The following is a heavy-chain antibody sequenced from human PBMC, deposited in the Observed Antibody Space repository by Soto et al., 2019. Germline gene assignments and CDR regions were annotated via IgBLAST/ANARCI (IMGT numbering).Heavy chain of an antibody. V-gene: IGHV1-69*02. CDR2: IMPILGIA. Sequence: GASVKVSCKASGGTFSSYTISWVRQAPGQGLEWMGRIMPILGIANYAQKFQGRVTITADKSTSTAYMELSSLRSEDTAVYYCARGYSSSWYSPYNWFDPWGQGTLVTVSS. CDR1: GGTFSSYT. J-gene: IGHJ5*02. D-gene: IGHD6-13*01. CDR3: ARGYSSSWYSPYNWFDP.